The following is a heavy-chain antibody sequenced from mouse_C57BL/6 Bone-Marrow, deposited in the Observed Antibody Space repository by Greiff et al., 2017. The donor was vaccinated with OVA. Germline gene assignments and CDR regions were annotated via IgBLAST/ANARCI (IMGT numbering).Heavy chain of an antibody. Sequence: EVNVVESGGGLVQSGRSLRLSCATSGFTFSDFYMEWVRQAPGKGLEWIAASRNKANDYTTEYSASVKGRFIFSRDTSQSILYLQMNALRAADTAIYYCARDASLNCVHWYFDVWGTGTTVTVSS. CDR1: GFTFSDFY. CDR2: SRNKANDYTT. D-gene: IGHD4-1*02. J-gene: IGHJ1*03. V-gene: IGHV7-1*01. CDR3: ARDASLNCVHWYFDV.